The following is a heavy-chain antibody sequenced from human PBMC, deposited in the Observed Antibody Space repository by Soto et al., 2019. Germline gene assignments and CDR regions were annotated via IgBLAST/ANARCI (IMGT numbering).Heavy chain of an antibody. Sequence: QVQLVESGGGVVQPGRSLRLSCAASGFTFSSYGMHWVRQAPGKGLEWVAVISYDGSNKYYADSVKGRFTISRDNSKNTLYLQMNSLRAEDTAVYYCAKRIAAAATTWGYYSGMDVWGQGTTVTVSS. CDR1: GFTFSSYG. D-gene: IGHD6-13*01. J-gene: IGHJ6*02. CDR2: ISYDGSNK. CDR3: AKRIAAAATTWGYYSGMDV. V-gene: IGHV3-30*18.